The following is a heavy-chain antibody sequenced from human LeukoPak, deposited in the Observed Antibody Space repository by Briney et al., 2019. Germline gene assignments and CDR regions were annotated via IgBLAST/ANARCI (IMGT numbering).Heavy chain of an antibody. V-gene: IGHV4-59*01. Sequence: PSETLSLTCTVSGGSISSYYWSWIRQPPGKGLEWIGYIYCSGSTNYNPSLKSRVTISVDTSKNQFSLKLSSVTAADTAVYYCARGLWFGDSYYFDYWGQGTLVTVSS. CDR1: GGSISSYY. D-gene: IGHD3-10*01. J-gene: IGHJ4*02. CDR2: IYCSGST. CDR3: ARGLWFGDSYYFDY.